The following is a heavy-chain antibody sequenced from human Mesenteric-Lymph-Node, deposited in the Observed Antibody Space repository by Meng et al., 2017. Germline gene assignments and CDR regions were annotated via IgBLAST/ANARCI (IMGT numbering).Heavy chain of an antibody. J-gene: IGHJ1*01. Sequence: QVPLQESGPGLVEPSQPRAHTCTVSGGSISGVDDYLSWIRQPPRKGLEWIGEIPYRGSSAYNPSLKSRVSMSIDKSKNQFSLKLTSVTASDTAVYHCLRGSGGSVWGQGTLVTVSS. D-gene: IGHD3-10*01. V-gene: IGHV4-30-4*01. CDR1: GGSISGVDDY. CDR3: LRGSGGSV. CDR2: IPYRGSS.